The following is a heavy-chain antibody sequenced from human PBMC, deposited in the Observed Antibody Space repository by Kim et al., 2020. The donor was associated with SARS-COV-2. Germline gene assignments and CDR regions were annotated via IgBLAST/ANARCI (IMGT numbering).Heavy chain of an antibody. J-gene: IGHJ4*02. CDR1: GGSFSGYY. CDR3: ARGRLWFGER. D-gene: IGHD3-10*01. Sequence: SETLSLTCAVYGGSFSGYYWSWIRQPPGKGLEWIGEINHSGSTNYNPSLKSRVTISVDTSKNQFSLKLSSVTAADTAVYYCARGRLWFGERWGQGTLVTV. V-gene: IGHV4-34*01. CDR2: INHSGST.